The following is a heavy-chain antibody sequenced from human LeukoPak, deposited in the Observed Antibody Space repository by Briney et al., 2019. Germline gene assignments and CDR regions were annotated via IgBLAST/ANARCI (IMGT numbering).Heavy chain of an antibody. Sequence: SETLPLTCTVSGGSISSSSYYWGWIRQPPGKGLEWIGSIYYSGSTYYNPSLKSRVTISVDTSKNQFSLKLSSVTAADTAVYYCARVFYPRASSSSQGYYYYYYMDVWGKGTTVTVSS. D-gene: IGHD6-6*01. J-gene: IGHJ6*03. CDR3: ARVFYPRASSSSQGYYYYYYMDV. CDR1: GGSISSSSYY. V-gene: IGHV4-39*07. CDR2: IYYSGST.